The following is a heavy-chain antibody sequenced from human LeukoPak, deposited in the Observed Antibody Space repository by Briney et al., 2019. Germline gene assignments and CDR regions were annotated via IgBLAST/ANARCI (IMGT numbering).Heavy chain of an antibody. CDR3: MRTYCSSTSCHYFDY. CDR2: IYHAGIT. CDR1: GASISSSNW. D-gene: IGHD2-2*01. Sequence: SETLSLTCAVSGASISSSNWWSWARQPPGKGLEWIGEIYHAGITNYNPSLKSRVTISVDNSRNQFSPKLSSVTAADTAVYYCMRTYCSSTSCHYFDYWGQGALVTVSS. J-gene: IGHJ4*02. V-gene: IGHV4-4*02.